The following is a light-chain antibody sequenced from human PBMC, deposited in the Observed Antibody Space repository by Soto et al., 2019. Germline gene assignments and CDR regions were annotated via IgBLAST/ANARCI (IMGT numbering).Light chain of an antibody. J-gene: IGKJ1*01. CDR2: LGS. Sequence: DLVMTQSPLSLPVTPGEPASISCRSSQSLLHSNGYNYLDWYLQKPGQSPQLLIYLGSNRASGVPDRFSGSGSGTDFTLKISRVEAEDVGVYYCMQPLQTPRTFGQGTQVEIK. CDR3: MQPLQTPRT. CDR1: QSLLHSNGYNY. V-gene: IGKV2-28*01.